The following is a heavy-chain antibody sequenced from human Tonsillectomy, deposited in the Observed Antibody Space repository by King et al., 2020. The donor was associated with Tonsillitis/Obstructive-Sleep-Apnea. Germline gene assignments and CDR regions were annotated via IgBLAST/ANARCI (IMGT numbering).Heavy chain of an antibody. CDR3: AAGDQWLVLRPDDAFDI. J-gene: IGHJ3*02. CDR1: GFTFTSSA. CDR2: IVVGSGNT. V-gene: IGHV1-58*01. D-gene: IGHD6-19*01. Sequence: LVQSGPEVKKPGTSVKVSCKASGFTFTSSAVQWVRQARGQRLEWIGWIVVGSGNTNYAQKFQERVTITRDMSTSTAYMELSSLRSEDTAVYYCAAGDQWLVLRPDDAFDIWGQGTMVTVSS.